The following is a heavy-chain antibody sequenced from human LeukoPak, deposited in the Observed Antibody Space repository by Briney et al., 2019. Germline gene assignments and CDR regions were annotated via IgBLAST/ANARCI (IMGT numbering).Heavy chain of an antibody. J-gene: IGHJ4*02. CDR2: IYYSGST. CDR1: GGSISSSIYY. D-gene: IGHD1-1*01. Sequence: SETLSLTCTVSGGSISSSIYYWGWIRQPPGKGLEWIGYIYYSGSTNYNPSLKSRVTISVDTSKNQFSLKLSSVTAADTAVYYCARDGSNARLDYWGQGTLVTVSS. V-gene: IGHV4-61*01. CDR3: ARDGSNARLDY.